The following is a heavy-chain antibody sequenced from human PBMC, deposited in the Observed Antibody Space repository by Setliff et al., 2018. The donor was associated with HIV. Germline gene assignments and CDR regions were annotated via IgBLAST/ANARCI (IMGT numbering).Heavy chain of an antibody. CDR2: LDYTGGT. D-gene: IGHD3-3*01. CDR3: ARAPITIFGVIIIPVYFDY. CDR1: GGAISSISYY. J-gene: IGHJ4*02. Sequence: KTSETLSLTCTVSGGAISSISYYWGWIRQPPGKGLEWIGSLDYTGGTYYKPSLKSRVTILVDTSKNQFSLKLSSVTAADTAVYYCARAPITIFGVIIIPVYFDYWGQGTLVTVSS. V-gene: IGHV4-39*07.